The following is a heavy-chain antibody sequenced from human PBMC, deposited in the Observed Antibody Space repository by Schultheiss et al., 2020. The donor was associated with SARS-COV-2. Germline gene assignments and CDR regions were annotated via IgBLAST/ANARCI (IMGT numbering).Heavy chain of an antibody. D-gene: IGHD2-21*01. Sequence: GGSLRLSCAASGFSFDDYAMHWVRQAPGKGLEWVSGISWNSCSIGYADSVKGRFTISRDNSKNTLYLQMNSLRAEDTAVYYCARDLVGRELVPFDYWGQGTLVTVSS. CDR1: GFSFDDYA. V-gene: IGHV3-9*01. J-gene: IGHJ4*02. CDR3: ARDLVGRELVPFDY. CDR2: ISWNSCSI.